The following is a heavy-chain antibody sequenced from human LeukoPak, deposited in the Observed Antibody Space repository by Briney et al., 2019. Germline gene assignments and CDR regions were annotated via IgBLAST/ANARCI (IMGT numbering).Heavy chain of an antibody. D-gene: IGHD2-2*01. V-gene: IGHV5-10-1*01. J-gene: IGHJ3*02. CDR3: ARTYCSSTSCYHGAFDI. Sequence: AESLRISCKGSGYSFTSYWISWVRQMPGKGLEWMGRIDPSDSYTNYSPSFQGHVTISADKSISTAYLQWSSLKASDTAMYYCARTYCSSTSCYHGAFDIWGQGTMVTVSS. CDR2: IDPSDSYT. CDR1: GYSFTSYW.